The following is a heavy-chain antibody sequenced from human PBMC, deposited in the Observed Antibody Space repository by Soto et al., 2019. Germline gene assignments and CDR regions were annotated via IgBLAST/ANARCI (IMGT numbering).Heavy chain of an antibody. Sequence: GGSLRLSCAASGFTVSSNYMSWVRQAPGKGLEWVSVIYSGGSTYYADSVKGRFPISRDNSKNTLYLQMNSLRAEDTAVYYCASPGRVSSSSFAFDIWGQGTMVTVSS. V-gene: IGHV3-53*01. CDR3: ASPGRVSSSSFAFDI. CDR1: GFTVSSNY. D-gene: IGHD6-6*01. J-gene: IGHJ3*02. CDR2: IYSGGST.